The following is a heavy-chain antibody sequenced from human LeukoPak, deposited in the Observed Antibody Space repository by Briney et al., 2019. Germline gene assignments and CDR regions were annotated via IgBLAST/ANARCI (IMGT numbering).Heavy chain of an antibody. CDR2: ISYDGSNK. Sequence: GGSLRLPCAASGFTFSSYGMHWVRQAPGKGLEWVAVISYDGSNKYYADSVKGRFTISRDNSKNTLYLQMNSLRAEDTAVYYCAKESQRHFDYWGQGTLVTVSS. CDR1: GFTFSSYG. V-gene: IGHV3-30*18. CDR3: AKESQRHFDY. J-gene: IGHJ4*02.